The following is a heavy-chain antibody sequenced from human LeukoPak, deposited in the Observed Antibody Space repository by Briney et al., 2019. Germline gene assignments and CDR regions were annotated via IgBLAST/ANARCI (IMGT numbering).Heavy chain of an antibody. D-gene: IGHD5-24*01. J-gene: IGHJ3*02. CDR3: VLYGFKHDAFDI. V-gene: IGHV4-38-2*02. CDR2: IHRSGSS. CDR1: NYSINSGHY. Sequence: SETLSLTCSISNYSINSGHYWGWIRQPPGKGLEWIGNIHRSGSSNNNPSLKSRFIITMDTSKNQFSLKLSSVTAADTAVYYCVLYGFKHDAFDIWGQGTMVTVSS.